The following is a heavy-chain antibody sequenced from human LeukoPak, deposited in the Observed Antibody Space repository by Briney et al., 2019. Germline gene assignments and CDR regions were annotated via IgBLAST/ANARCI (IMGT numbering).Heavy chain of an antibody. CDR2: ISSSGSTI. CDR1: GFTFSTYE. CDR3: ARDLYSYPFFDY. V-gene: IGHV3-48*03. Sequence: GGSLRLSCAASGFTFSTYEMNWVRQAPGKGLEWLSYISSSGSTIYYADSLKGRFTISRDNAENALYLQMNSLRAEDTAVYYCARDLYSYPFFDYWGQGTLVTVSS. D-gene: IGHD5-18*01. J-gene: IGHJ4*02.